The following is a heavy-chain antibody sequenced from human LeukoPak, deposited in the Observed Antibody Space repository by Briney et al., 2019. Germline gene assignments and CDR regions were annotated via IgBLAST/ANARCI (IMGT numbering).Heavy chain of an antibody. CDR2: IRGSGGST. Sequence: GGSLRLSCAASGFTFSSYAMSWVRQAPGKGLEWVSAIRGSGGSTYYADSVKGRFTISRDNSKNTLYLQMNSLRAEDTAVYYCAKDSEFGELPFDYWGQGTLVTVSS. CDR1: GFTFSSYA. V-gene: IGHV3-23*01. CDR3: AKDSEFGELPFDY. J-gene: IGHJ4*02. D-gene: IGHD3-10*01.